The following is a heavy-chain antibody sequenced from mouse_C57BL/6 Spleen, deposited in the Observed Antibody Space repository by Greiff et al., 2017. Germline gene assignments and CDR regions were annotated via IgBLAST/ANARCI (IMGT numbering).Heavy chain of an antibody. J-gene: IGHJ3*01. CDR3: ARWPSSGSWFAY. Sequence: QVQLQQPGAELVRPGTSVKLSCKASGYTFNSYWMHWVKQRPGQGLEWIGVIDPSDSYTNYNQKFKGKATLTLDTSSSTAYMQLSSLTSEDSAVYYCARWPSSGSWFAYWGHGALVTVSA. V-gene: IGHV1-59*01. CDR2: IDPSDSYT. CDR1: GYTFNSYW. D-gene: IGHD3-2*02.